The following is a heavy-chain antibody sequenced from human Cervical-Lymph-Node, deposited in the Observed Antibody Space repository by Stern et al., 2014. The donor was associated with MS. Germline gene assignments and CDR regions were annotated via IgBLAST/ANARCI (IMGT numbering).Heavy chain of an antibody. CDR2: IWSDGSES. CDR3: ARGDYNDRSEIDY. CDR1: GFTFSSYG. J-gene: IGHJ4*02. Sequence: QVQLVQSGGGVVQPRRSLRLPWAASGFTFSSYGMHWVRQAPGKGLEWVALIWSDGSESQLRDSLKGRFTISRDNAKNTLYLQVNSLRADDTAVYYCARGDYNDRSEIDYWGQGTLVTVSS. D-gene: IGHD3-22*01. V-gene: IGHV3-33*01.